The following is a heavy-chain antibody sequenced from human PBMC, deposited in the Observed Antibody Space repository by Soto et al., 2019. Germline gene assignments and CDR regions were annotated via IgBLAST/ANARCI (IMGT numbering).Heavy chain of an antibody. CDR3: ARGSIPGIAAAGTVSFDS. D-gene: IGHD6-13*01. V-gene: IGHV1-18*01. CDR2: ISAYNGNT. J-gene: IGHJ5*01. CDR1: GYTFSSHG. Sequence: ASVKVSCKASGYTFSSHGISWVRQAPGQGLEWMGWISAYNGNTNYAQKLQGRVTMTTDTSTSTAYMELRSLRSDDTAVYYCARGSIPGIAAAGTVSFDSWGQGSLVTGSS.